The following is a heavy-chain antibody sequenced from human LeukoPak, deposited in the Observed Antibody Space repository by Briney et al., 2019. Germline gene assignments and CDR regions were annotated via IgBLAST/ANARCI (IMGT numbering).Heavy chain of an antibody. V-gene: IGHV4-39*02. J-gene: IGHJ4*02. CDR2: IHYNGNT. D-gene: IGHD3-10*01. CDR1: GGSLSRSRDC. Sequence: SSETLSLTCTLSGGSLSRSRDCWGWIRQPPGKGLEWIGSIHYNGNTYYSPSLKGRVTISLDTSENQFSLRLTSATASDTAVYYCAREDNDHGSTPAPDYWGQGALVTVSS. CDR3: AREDNDHGSTPAPDY.